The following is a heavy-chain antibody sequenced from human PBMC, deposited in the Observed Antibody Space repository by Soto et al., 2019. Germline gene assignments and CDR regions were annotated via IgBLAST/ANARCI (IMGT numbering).Heavy chain of an antibody. J-gene: IGHJ4*02. CDR2: ITPIYPTT. V-gene: IGHV1-69*15. Sequence: QVQLVQSGAEVRKPGSSVQVSCKASGGTFYTYTFSWVRHAPGQGLEWMGSITPIYPTTNYAEKFQGRLTVTADGSTNTAYMELNSLTSEDTAVYYCARIPRYSFPTSDDLDSWGQGPLVTVSS. D-gene: IGHD5-18*01. CDR3: ARIPRYSFPTSDDLDS. CDR1: GGTFYTYT.